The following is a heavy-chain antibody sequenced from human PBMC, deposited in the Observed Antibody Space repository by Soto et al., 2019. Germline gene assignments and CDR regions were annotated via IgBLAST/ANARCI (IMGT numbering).Heavy chain of an antibody. Sequence: GGSLRLSCVASGFTFTTYWMSWVRQAPGKGLQWVANIRQDGGAQYYVDSVKGRFTISRDNAKNSVYLQMDSLRVEDTAVYYCVRGGHGSGSYLGSSWGQGMLVTVSS. CDR2: IRQDGGAQ. CDR3: VRGGHGSGSYLGSS. V-gene: IGHV3-7*03. CDR1: GFTFTTYW. J-gene: IGHJ5*02. D-gene: IGHD3-10*01.